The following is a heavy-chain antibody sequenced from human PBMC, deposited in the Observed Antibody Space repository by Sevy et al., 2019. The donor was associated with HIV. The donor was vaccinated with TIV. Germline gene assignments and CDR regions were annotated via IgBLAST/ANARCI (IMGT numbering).Heavy chain of an antibody. Sequence: GGSLRLSCAASGFTFSDYYMSWIRQAPGKGLEWVSYISSSGSTIYYADSVKGRFTISRDNAKNSLYLQMNSLSAEDTAVYYCARAVMAVAGTGENYYYYGMDVWGQGTTVTVSS. D-gene: IGHD6-19*01. CDR2: ISSSGSTI. CDR3: ARAVMAVAGTGENYYYYGMDV. J-gene: IGHJ6*02. V-gene: IGHV3-11*01. CDR1: GFTFSDYY.